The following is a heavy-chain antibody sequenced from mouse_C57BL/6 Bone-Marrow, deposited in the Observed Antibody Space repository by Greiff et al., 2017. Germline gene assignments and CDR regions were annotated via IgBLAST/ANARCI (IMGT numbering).Heavy chain of an antibody. V-gene: IGHV1-55*01. D-gene: IGHD2-3*01. Sequence: QVQLQQPGAELVKPGASVKMSCKASGYTFTSYWITWVKQRPGQGLAWIGDIYPGSGSTNYNEKFKSKATLTVDTSSSTAYMQLSSLTSEDSAVXYCASPIYDGYSLGWWGQGTTLTVSS. CDR1: GYTFTSYW. CDR2: IYPGSGST. CDR3: ASPIYDGYSLGW. J-gene: IGHJ2*01.